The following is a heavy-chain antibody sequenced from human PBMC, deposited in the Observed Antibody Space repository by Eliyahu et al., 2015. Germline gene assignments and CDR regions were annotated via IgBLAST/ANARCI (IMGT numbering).Heavy chain of an antibody. CDR2: IRSKSDGGTT. V-gene: IGHV3-15*01. Sequence: EWVGRIRSKSDGGTTDNAAPVKDRFTISRDDSKNILYLQMNSLKTEDTAVYYCTTESPLRLGELSLFPLGQGTLVTVSS. J-gene: IGHJ5*02. D-gene: IGHD3-16*02. CDR3: TTESPLRLGELSLFP.